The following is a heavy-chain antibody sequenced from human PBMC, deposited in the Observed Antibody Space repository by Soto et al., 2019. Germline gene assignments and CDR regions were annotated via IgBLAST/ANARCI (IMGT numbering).Heavy chain of an antibody. J-gene: IGHJ5*02. V-gene: IGHV4-61*01. CDR1: GGSVSSGSYY. CDR2: IYYSGST. CDR3: ARDRGDWNGPGVNNWFDP. Sequence: SETLSLTCTVSGGSVSSGSYYWSWIRQPPGKGLEWIGYIYYSGSTNYNPSLKSRVTISVDTSKNQFSLKLSSVTAADTAVYYCARDRGDWNGPGVNNWFDPWGQGTLVTVSS. D-gene: IGHD1-1*01.